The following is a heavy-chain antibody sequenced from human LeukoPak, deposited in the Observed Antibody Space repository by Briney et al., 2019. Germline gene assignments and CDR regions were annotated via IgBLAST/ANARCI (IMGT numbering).Heavy chain of an antibody. Sequence: GGSLRLSCAASGFTYSSYIMNWVRQAPGKGLEWVSSISSSSSHMFYADSVKGRFSISRDNANNALYLQMNSLRAEDTAVYYCVRDSGSSYGYYFLHWGQGTLVTVSS. J-gene: IGHJ1*01. CDR2: ISSSSSHM. CDR1: GFTYSSYI. V-gene: IGHV3-21*01. CDR3: VRDSGSSYGYYFLH. D-gene: IGHD1-26*01.